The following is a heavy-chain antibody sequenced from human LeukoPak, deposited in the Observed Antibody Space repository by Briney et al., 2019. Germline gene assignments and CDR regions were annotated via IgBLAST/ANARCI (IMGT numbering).Heavy chain of an antibody. D-gene: IGHD6-13*01. V-gene: IGHV4-61*08. J-gene: IGHJ1*01. CDR3: ARGGNVAAKGYFQH. CDR1: GGSISSGDYY. CDR2: IYYTGST. Sequence: SQTLSLTCTVSGGSISSGDYYWSWIRQPPGKGLEWIGYIYYTGSTNYNPSLKSRVTISVDTSKNQFSLKLNSVTAADTAVYYCARGGNVAAKGYFQHWGQGTLVTVSS.